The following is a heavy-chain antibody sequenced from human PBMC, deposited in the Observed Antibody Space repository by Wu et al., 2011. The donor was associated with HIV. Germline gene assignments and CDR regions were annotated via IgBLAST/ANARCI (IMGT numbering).Heavy chain of an antibody. CDR1: GYTFTSYG. D-gene: IGHD1-1*01. CDR3: ARELDLSWFGDP. CDR2: IIPIFGTA. V-gene: IGHV1-69*18. J-gene: IGHJ5*02. Sequence: QVQLVQSGAEVKKPGASVKVSCKASGYTFTSYGINWVRQAPGQGLEWMGRIIPIFGTAKYAQKFQGRVTITADESTSTTYLDLSSLRSDDTAVYFCARELDLSWFGDPWGQGDPGHRL.